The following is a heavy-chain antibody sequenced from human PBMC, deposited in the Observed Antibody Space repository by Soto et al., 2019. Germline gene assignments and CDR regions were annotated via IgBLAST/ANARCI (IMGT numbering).Heavy chain of an antibody. V-gene: IGHV1-18*01. CDR3: ARDRGSELDY. J-gene: IGHJ4*02. CDR1: GYTFTSYG. CDR2: IASDNGNT. Sequence: QVQLVQSVFEVKKPGASVKVSCKTSGYTFTSYGISWARQAPGQGLEWMGWIASDNGNTKYAQNLQGRVTMTTDTSTRTVHMELRSLRSDDTAVYYCARDRGSELDYWGQGTLLTVSS. D-gene: IGHD1-7*01.